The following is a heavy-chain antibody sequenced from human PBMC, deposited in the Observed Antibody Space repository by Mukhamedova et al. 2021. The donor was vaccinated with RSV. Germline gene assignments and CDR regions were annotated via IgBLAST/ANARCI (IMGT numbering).Heavy chain of an antibody. J-gene: IGHJ6*03. CDR2: VDPEDGET. D-gene: IGHD3-10*01. CDR3: AKSRGHHAMVRGVILGYYYYMD. Sequence: QQAPGKGLEWMGLVDPEDGETIYAEKFQGRVTITADTSTDTAYMELSSLRSEETAAYYCAKSRGHHAMVRGVILGYYYYMD. V-gene: IGHV1-69-2*01.